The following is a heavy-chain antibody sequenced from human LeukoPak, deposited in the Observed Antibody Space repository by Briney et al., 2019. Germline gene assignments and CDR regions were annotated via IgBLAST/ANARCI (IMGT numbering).Heavy chain of an antibody. D-gene: IGHD1-26*01. CDR2: ISNDGSNK. CDR1: GFTFSSSG. CDR3: AKRGGSYFDY. J-gene: IGHJ4*02. Sequence: GGSLRLSCAASGFTFSSSGMHWVRQAPGKGLEWLAVISNDGSNKYYADSVKGRFTISRDNPKNTLYLEMNSLRAEDTAVYCCAKRGGSYFDYWGQGTLVTVSS. V-gene: IGHV3-30*18.